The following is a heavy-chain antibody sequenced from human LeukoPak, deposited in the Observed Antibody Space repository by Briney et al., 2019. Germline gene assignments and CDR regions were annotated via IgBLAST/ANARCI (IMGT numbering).Heavy chain of an antibody. V-gene: IGHV1-69*04. Sequence: SVKVSCKASGGTFSSYAISWVRQAPGQGLEWMGRIIPILGIANYAQKFQGRVTITADKSTSTAYMELSSLRSEDTAVYYCATYTGRDGFDYWGQGTLVTVSS. CDR2: IIPILGIA. CDR3: ATYTGRDGFDY. CDR1: GGTFSSYA. J-gene: IGHJ4*02. D-gene: IGHD2-15*01.